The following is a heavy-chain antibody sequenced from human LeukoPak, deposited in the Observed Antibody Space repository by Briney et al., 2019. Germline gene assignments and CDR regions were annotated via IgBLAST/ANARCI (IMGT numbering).Heavy chain of an antibody. CDR2: INPNSGGT. J-gene: IGHJ4*02. Sequence: ASVKVSCKAFGYTFTSNYMHWVRQAPGQGLEWMGWINPNSGGTNYAQKFQGRVTMTRDTSISTAYMELSRLRSDDTAVYYCARDGRYYGSGSYYNAPDYWGQGTLVTVSS. CDR3: ARDGRYYGSGSYYNAPDY. D-gene: IGHD3-10*01. CDR1: GYTFTSNY. V-gene: IGHV1-2*02.